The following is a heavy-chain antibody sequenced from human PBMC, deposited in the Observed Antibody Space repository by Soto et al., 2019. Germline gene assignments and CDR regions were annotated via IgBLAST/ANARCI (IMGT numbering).Heavy chain of an antibody. CDR1: GYTFTRYT. D-gene: IGHD2-15*01. CDR3: ARGIATGQLDP. J-gene: IGHJ5*02. V-gene: IGHV1-3*01. CDR2: INPDTGNT. Sequence: QVRLVQSGAEVKKPGASVKISCKASGYTFTRYTMNWVRQAPGQRLEWMGWINPDTGNTKSSQKFQDRVIITRDTSASTAYMDLSSLRSEDTAVYYCARGIATGQLDPWGQGTLVTVSS.